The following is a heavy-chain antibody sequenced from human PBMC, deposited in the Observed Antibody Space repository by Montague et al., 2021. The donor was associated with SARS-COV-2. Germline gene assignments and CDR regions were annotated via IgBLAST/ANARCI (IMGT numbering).Heavy chain of an antibody. CDR3: ARDTRIAMLVVVTRYGLDV. CDR1: GGSISSSSYY. V-gene: IGHV4-39*07. D-gene: IGHD3-22*01. J-gene: IGHJ6*02. CDR2: IYYTGST. Sequence: SETLSLTCTVSGGSISSSSYYWGWIRQPPGKGLEWIGSIYYTGSTYYXPSLKSRVTISVDTSKNQFSLKLSSVTAADTAVYYCARDTRIAMLVVVTRYGLDVRGQGTTVTVSS.